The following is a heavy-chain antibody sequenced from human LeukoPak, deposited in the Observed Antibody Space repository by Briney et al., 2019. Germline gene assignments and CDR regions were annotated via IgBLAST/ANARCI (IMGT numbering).Heavy chain of an antibody. CDR3: ARGSEDYGDYDQWFDY. V-gene: IGHV4-30-2*01. CDR1: GGSISSGGYS. Sequence: PSETLSLTCAVSGGSISSGGYSWSWIRQPPGKGLEWIGYIYHSGSTYYNPSLKSRVTISVDRSKNQFSLKLSSVTAADTAVYYCARGSEDYGDYDQWFDYWGQGTLATVSS. J-gene: IGHJ4*02. CDR2: IYHSGST. D-gene: IGHD4-17*01.